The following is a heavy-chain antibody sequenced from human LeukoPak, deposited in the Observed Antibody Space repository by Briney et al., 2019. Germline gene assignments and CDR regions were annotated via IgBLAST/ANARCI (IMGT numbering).Heavy chain of an antibody. J-gene: IGHJ4*02. CDR3: QKPAYEILTGYPSAFDY. CDR2: IYYSGST. V-gene: IGHV4-39*01. CDR1: GGSISSSTYY. D-gene: IGHD3-9*01. Sequence: SETLSLTCTVSGGSISSSTYYWGWIRQPPGKGLERIGNIYYSGSTYYNPSLKSRVTISVDTSKTQFSLKLSSVTAADTVFFFRQKPAYEILTGYPSAFDYWGQGTLVTVSS.